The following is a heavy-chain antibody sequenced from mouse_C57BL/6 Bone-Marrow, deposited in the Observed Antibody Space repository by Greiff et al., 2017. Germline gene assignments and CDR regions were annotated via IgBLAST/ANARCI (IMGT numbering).Heavy chain of an antibody. CDR2: SRNKANDYTT. D-gene: IGHD1-1*02. Sequence: EVKVVESGGGLVQSGRSLRLSCATSGFTFSDFYMEWVRQAPGQGLEWIAASRNKANDYTTAYSATVKGRLIVSRDTSPSILYLQMHALKAAATAVYYCARDSIFYAMDYWGQGTLVTVSA. J-gene: IGHJ3*01. CDR1: GFTFSDFY. V-gene: IGHV7-1*01. CDR3: ARDSIFYAMDY.